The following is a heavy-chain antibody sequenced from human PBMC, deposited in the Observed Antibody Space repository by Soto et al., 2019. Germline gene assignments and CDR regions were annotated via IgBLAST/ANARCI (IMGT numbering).Heavy chain of an antibody. CDR2: IYYSGRT. CDR1: GGSISSYY. J-gene: IGHJ5*02. Sequence: ETLSLTCTVSGGSISSYYWSWIRQPPGKGMEWIGYIYYSGRTNYNPSLKSRVTISVDTSKNQFSLKLSSVTAADTAVYYCARLENWFDPWGQGTLVTVSS. CDR3: ARLENWFDP. V-gene: IGHV4-59*01. D-gene: IGHD1-1*01.